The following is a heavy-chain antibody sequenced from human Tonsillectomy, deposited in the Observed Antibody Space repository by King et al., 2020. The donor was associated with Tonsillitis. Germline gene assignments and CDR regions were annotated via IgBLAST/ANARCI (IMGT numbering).Heavy chain of an antibody. V-gene: IGHV3-33*01. CDR1: GFTFSSYG. CDR2: IWYDGSNK. J-gene: IGHJ4*02. CDR3: ARDRGEMATLDY. D-gene: IGHD5-24*01. Sequence: VQLVESGGGVVQPGRSLRLSCAASGFTFSSYGMHWVRQAPGKGLEWVAVIWYDGSNKYYADSVTGRFTISRDNSKNTLYLQMNSLRAEDTAVYYCARDRGEMATLDYWGQGTLVTVSS.